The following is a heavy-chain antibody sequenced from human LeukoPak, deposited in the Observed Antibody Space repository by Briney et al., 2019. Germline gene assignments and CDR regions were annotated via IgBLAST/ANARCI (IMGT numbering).Heavy chain of an antibody. V-gene: IGHV3-21*01. D-gene: IGHD2-15*01. CDR3: ARGLGAATY. Sequence: GGSLRLSCAASGFPFSSYGMNWVRQAPGKGLEWVSSISTSSSYIYYADSVKGRFTISRDNAKNSLYLQMHSLRAEDTAVYYCARGLGAATYWGQGTLVTVSS. CDR1: GFPFSSYG. J-gene: IGHJ4*02. CDR2: ISTSSSYI.